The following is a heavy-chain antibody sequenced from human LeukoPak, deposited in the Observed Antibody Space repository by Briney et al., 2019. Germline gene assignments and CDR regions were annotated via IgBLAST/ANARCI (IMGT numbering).Heavy chain of an antibody. Sequence: PGGSLRLSCAASGFSLNRYAMHWVRQAPGQGLEWVSGISWNSGAIDYADSVKDRFTISRDNAKNSLYLQMNSLRTEDTALYYCAKDTSPTYSNSWSDSWGQGTLVTVSS. J-gene: IGHJ5*01. V-gene: IGHV3-9*01. D-gene: IGHD6-13*01. CDR3: AKDTSPTYSNSWSDS. CDR2: ISWNSGAI. CDR1: GFSLNRYA.